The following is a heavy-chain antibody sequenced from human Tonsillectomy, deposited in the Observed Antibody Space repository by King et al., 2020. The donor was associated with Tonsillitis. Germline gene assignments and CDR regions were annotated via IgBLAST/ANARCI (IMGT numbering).Heavy chain of an antibody. CDR3: ARKFRTADPFDY. D-gene: IGHD1-14*01. Sequence: VQLVESGGGLVQPGGSLRLSCAASGFTVSSNYMSWVRQAPGKGLEWVSIIYRGGSTYYADSVKGRFIISRDNSKNTLYLQMNSLRAEETAVYYCARKFRTADPFDYWGQGTLVTVPS. J-gene: IGHJ4*02. V-gene: IGHV3-66*01. CDR2: IYRGGST. CDR1: GFTVSSNY.